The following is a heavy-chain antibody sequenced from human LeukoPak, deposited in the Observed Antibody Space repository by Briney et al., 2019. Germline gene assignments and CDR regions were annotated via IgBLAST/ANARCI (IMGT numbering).Heavy chain of an antibody. CDR2: ISGSGGST. CDR3: AKGVQLWPSPGMDV. Sequence: GGSLRLSCAASGFTFSSYAMSWVRQAPGKGLEWVSAISGSGGSTYYADSVKGRFTISRDNSKNALYLQMNSLRAEDTAVYYCAKGVQLWPSPGMDVWGQGTTVTVSS. J-gene: IGHJ6*02. V-gene: IGHV3-23*01. D-gene: IGHD5-18*01. CDR1: GFTFSSYA.